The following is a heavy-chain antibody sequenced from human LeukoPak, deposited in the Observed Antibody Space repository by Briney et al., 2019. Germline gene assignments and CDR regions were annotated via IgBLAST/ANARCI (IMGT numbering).Heavy chain of an antibody. D-gene: IGHD3-22*01. CDR1: GFTFSGDW. J-gene: IGHJ4*02. Sequence: GGSLRLSCAASGFTFSGDWVHWVREAPGEGLGWGSAISGSVGGTYYADSVKGRVTISRDNSKSTLYLQMKSLRAHDTAVYYCAQDPAMIVDRLACRGQATLATVSS. CDR3: AQDPAMIVDRLAC. V-gene: IGHV3-23*01. CDR2: ISGSVGGT.